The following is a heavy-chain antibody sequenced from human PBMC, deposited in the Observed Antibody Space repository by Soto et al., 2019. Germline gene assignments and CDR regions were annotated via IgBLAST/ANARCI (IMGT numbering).Heavy chain of an antibody. CDR2: TNAGNGNT. J-gene: IGHJ6*02. CDR1: GYTFTSYA. V-gene: IGHV1-3*01. Sequence: GASVKVSCKASGYTFTSYAMHWVRQAPGQRLEWMGWTNAGNGNTKYSQKFQGRVTITRDTSASTAYMELSSLRSEDTAVYYCAREISPYYDFWVMDVWGQGTTVTVYS. D-gene: IGHD3-3*01. CDR3: AREISPYYDFWVMDV.